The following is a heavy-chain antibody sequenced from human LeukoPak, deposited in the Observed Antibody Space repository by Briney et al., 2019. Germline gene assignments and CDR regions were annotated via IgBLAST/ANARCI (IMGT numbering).Heavy chain of an antibody. Sequence: SETLSLTCAVYGGSFSGYYWSWIRQPSGKGLEWIGEINHSGSTNYNPSLKSRVTISVDTSKNQFSLKLSSVTAADTAVYYCARRSGWYPTDYWGQGTLVTVSS. V-gene: IGHV4-34*01. CDR2: INHSGST. J-gene: IGHJ4*02. CDR1: GGSFSGYY. CDR3: ARRSGWYPTDY. D-gene: IGHD6-19*01.